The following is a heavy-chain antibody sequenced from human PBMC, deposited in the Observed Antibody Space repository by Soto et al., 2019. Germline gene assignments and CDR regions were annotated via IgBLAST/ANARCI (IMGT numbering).Heavy chain of an antibody. CDR3: ARSLYCSSTSCYGAFDI. D-gene: IGHD2-2*01. Sequence: SETLSVTCAVFGGSFCGYDWSWIRQPPGKGLEWIGEINHSGSTNYNPSLKSRVTISVDTSKNQFSLKLSSVTAADTAVYYCARSLYCSSTSCYGAFDIWGQGTIVTVSS. CDR1: GGSFCGYD. CDR2: INHSGST. V-gene: IGHV4-34*01. J-gene: IGHJ3*02.